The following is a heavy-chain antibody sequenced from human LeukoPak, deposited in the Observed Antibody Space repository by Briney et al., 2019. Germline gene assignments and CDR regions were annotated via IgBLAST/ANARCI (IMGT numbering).Heavy chain of an antibody. Sequence: PGGSLRLSCAASGFTFSGYAMHWVRQAPGKGLEWVAVISYDGSNKYYADSVKGRFTISRDNSKNTLYLQMNSLRAEDTAVYYCARDLRGTGLLPLDYWGQGTLVTVSS. D-gene: IGHD1-26*01. CDR3: ARDLRGTGLLPLDY. V-gene: IGHV3-30-3*01. J-gene: IGHJ4*02. CDR2: ISYDGSNK. CDR1: GFTFSGYA.